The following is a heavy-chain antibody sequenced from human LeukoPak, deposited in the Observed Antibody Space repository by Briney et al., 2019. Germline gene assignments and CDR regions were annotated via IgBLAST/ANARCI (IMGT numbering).Heavy chain of an antibody. CDR3: ARHVVMATGRYLDY. V-gene: IGHV5-51*01. CDR1: GYSFTSCW. CDR2: IYPGDSDT. J-gene: IGHJ4*02. D-gene: IGHD3-16*01. Sequence: GESLKISCKGSGYSFTSCWIGWVRQMPGKGLEWMGIIYPGDSDTRYSPSFQGQVTISADKSINTAYLQWSSLKASDTALYYCARHVVMATGRYLDYWGQGTLVTVSS.